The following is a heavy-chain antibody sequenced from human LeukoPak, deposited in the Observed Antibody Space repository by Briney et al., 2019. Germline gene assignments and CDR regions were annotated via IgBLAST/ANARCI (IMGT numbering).Heavy chain of an antibody. CDR3: ARAPYYYDSNYAFDI. V-gene: IGHV3-48*01. Sequence: GGSLRLSCAASGFTFSSYRMNWVRQAPGKGLEWVSYISSSSSTIYYADSVKGRFTISRDNAKNSLYLQMNSLRAEDTAVYYCARAPYYYDSNYAFDIWGQGTMVTVSS. CDR2: ISSSSSTI. J-gene: IGHJ3*02. CDR1: GFTFSSYR. D-gene: IGHD3-22*01.